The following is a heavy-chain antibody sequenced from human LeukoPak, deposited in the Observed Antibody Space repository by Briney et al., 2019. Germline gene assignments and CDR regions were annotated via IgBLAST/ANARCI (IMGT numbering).Heavy chain of an antibody. CDR2: IRSKAYGGTT. J-gene: IGHJ5*02. V-gene: IGHV3-49*04. D-gene: IGHD3-9*01. CDR1: GFTFGDYA. CDR3: TREFDTYYDILTGTGGFDP. Sequence: GGSLRLSCTASGFTFGDYAMSWVRQAPGKGLEWVGFIRSKAYGGTTEYAASVKCRFTISRDDSKSIAYLQMNSLKTEDTAVYYCTREFDTYYDILTGTGGFDPWGQGTLVTVSS.